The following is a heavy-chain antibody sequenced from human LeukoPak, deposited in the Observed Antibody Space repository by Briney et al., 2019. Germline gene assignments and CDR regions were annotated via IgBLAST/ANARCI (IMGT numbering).Heavy chain of an antibody. V-gene: IGHV5-51*01. CDR2: IYPGDSDT. J-gene: IGHJ3*02. D-gene: IGHD3-16*01. Sequence: GESLKISCKGSGYIFSTYWIGWVRQMPRKGLEWMGIIYPGDSDTRYSPSFQGQVIISVDKSISTAYLQWSSLKASDTAIYYCARPSFRAFDIWGQGTMATVSS. CDR3: ARPSFRAFDI. CDR1: GYIFSTYW.